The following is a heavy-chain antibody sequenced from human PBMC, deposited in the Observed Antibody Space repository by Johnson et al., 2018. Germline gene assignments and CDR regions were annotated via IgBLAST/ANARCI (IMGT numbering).Heavy chain of an antibody. CDR3: AKPKDGGNSLSFMDV. V-gene: IGHV3-30*18. J-gene: IGHJ6*03. CDR2: ISYDGSNK. D-gene: IGHD4-23*01. Sequence: QVQLLESGGGVVQPGRSLRLSCAASGFTFSSYGMHWVRQAPGKGLEWVAVISYDGSNKYYADSVKGRFTISRDNSKNTLYLQMNSLRAEDTAVYYCAKPKDGGNSLSFMDVWGKGTTVTVSS. CDR1: GFTFSSYG.